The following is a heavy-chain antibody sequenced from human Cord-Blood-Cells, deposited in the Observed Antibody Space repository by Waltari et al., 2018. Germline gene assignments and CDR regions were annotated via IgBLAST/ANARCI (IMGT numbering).Heavy chain of an antibody. CDR3: ARDFSSSWYYFDY. CDR1: GFTFSSYW. V-gene: IGHV3-7*01. J-gene: IGHJ4*02. D-gene: IGHD6-13*01. Sequence: EVQLVESGGGLVQPGGSLSLSCAASGFTFSSYWMSWVRQAPGKGLEWVANIKQDGSEKYYVDSVKGRFTISRDNAKNSLYLQMNSLRAEDTAVYYCARDFSSSWYYFDYWGQGTLVTVSS. CDR2: IKQDGSEK.